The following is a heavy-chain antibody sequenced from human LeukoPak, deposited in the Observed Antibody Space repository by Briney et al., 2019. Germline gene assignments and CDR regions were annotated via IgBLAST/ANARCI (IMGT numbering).Heavy chain of an antibody. CDR2: IYPGDSDT. Sequence: AESLQRSSRGAGYSFYSYWSVWLSQMPGKGLEWMGIIYPGDSDTRYSPSFQGQVTISADKSISTAYLQWSSLKASDTAMYYCASNSAFDIWGQGTMVTVSS. V-gene: IGHV5-51*01. CDR3: ASNSAFDI. J-gene: IGHJ3*02. CDR1: GYSFYSYW. D-gene: IGHD5-24*01.